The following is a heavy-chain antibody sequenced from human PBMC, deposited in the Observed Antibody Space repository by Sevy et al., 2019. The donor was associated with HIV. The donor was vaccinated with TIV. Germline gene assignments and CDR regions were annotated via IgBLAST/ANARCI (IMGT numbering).Heavy chain of an antibody. CDR1: GYSFTSYW. D-gene: IGHD3-22*01. CDR2: IYPGDSDT. V-gene: IGHV5-51*01. J-gene: IGHJ4*02. Sequence: GESLKISCKGSGYSFTSYWIGWVRQMPGKGLEWMGIIYPGDSDTRYSPSFQGQVTISADKSISTAYLQWSSLKASDIAMYYCARIHAPYDSSGYADYWGQGTLVTVSS. CDR3: ARIHAPYDSSGYADY.